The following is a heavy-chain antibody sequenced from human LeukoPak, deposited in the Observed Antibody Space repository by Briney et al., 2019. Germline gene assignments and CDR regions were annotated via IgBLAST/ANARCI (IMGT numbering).Heavy chain of an antibody. V-gene: IGHV4-59*01. CDR1: GGSISSYY. J-gene: IGHJ6*02. Sequence: PSETLSLTCTVSGGSISSYYWSWIRQPPGKGLEWIGYIYYSGSTNYNPSLTSRVTISVDTSKNQFSLKLSSVTAADTAVYYCARSGSSPSPLYYYYGMDVWGQGTTVIVSS. D-gene: IGHD6-13*01. CDR3: ARSGSSPSPLYYYYGMDV. CDR2: IYYSGST.